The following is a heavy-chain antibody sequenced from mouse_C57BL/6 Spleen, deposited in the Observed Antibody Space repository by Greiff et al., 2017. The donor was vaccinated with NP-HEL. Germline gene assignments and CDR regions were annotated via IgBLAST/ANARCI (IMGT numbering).Heavy chain of an antibody. Sequence: EVKLVESGGGLVKPGGSLKLSCAASGFTFSDYGMHWVRQAPEKGLEWVAYISSGSSTIYYADTVKGRFTISRDNAKNTLFLQMTSLRSEDTAMYYCARSYDLDYWGQGTTLTVSS. J-gene: IGHJ2*01. V-gene: IGHV5-17*01. CDR3: ARSYDLDY. CDR1: GFTFSDYG. CDR2: ISSGSSTI. D-gene: IGHD2-3*01.